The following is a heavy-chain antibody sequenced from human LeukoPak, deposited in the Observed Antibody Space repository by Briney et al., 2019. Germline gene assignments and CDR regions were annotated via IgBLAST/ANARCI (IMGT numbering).Heavy chain of an antibody. CDR1: GGSISSGGYY. D-gene: IGHD3-22*01. J-gene: IGHJ6*02. CDR2: IYYSGST. Sequence: PWETLSLTCTVSGGSISSGGYYWSWSRQHPGKGLEWIGYIYYSGSTYYNPSLKSRVTISVDTSKNQFSLKLSSVTAADTAVYYCASRMDSSGYYSLTYYYYGMDVWGQGTTVTVSS. V-gene: IGHV4-31*03. CDR3: ASRMDSSGYYSLTYYYYGMDV.